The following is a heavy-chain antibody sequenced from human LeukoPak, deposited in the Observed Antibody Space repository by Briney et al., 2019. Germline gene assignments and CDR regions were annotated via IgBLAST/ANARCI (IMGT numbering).Heavy chain of an antibody. J-gene: IGHJ5*01. CDR3: AKISMGATETSDS. V-gene: IGHV3-72*01. Sequence: GGSLRLSCAASGFTFSDHYMDWVRQAPGKGLEWVGRSRNKANSYSTEYAASVKGRFTISRDDSKNSLYLHMNSLKTEDTAVYYCAKISMGATETSDSWGQGTLVTVSS. D-gene: IGHD1-26*01. CDR1: GFTFSDHY. CDR2: SRNKANSYST.